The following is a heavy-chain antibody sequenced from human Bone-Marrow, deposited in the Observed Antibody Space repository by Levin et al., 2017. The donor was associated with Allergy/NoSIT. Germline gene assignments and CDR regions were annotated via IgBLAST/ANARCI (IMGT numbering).Heavy chain of an antibody. V-gene: IGHV1-18*01. CDR1: DYTLFNYG. CDR3: ARDRLTSNERDV. CDR2: ISTFNNNA. D-gene: IGHD2-2*01. J-gene: IGHJ6*02. Sequence: ASVKVSCKASDYTLFNYGINWVRQAPGQGLEWMGWISTFNNNAKYAQKFQGRVTLTTDTSTNTAYMELRSLRADDTAMYYCARDRLTSNERDVWGQGTTVTVSS.